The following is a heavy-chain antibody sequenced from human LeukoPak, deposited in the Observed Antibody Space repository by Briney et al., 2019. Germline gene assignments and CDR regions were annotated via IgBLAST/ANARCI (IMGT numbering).Heavy chain of an antibody. D-gene: IGHD2-2*01. V-gene: IGHV1-8*02. J-gene: IGHJ5*02. Sequence: ASVKVSCKASGYTFTSYYMHWVRQATGQGLEWMGWMNPNSGNTGYAQKFQGRVTMTRNTSISTAYMELSSLRSEDTAVYYCARGDLYCSSTSCYFWFDPWGQGTLVTVSS. CDR2: MNPNSGNT. CDR1: GYTFTSYY. CDR3: ARGDLYCSSTSCYFWFDP.